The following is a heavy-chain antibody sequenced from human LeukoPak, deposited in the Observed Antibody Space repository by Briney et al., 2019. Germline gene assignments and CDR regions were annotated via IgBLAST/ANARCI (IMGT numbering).Heavy chain of an antibody. V-gene: IGHV4-59*12. CDR2: MFYSGNT. CDR3: ARAGVPSGFDY. Sequence: SETLSLTCTVSGGPISSYYWSWIRHPPGKGLEWIGYMFYSGNTNYNPSLKSRVTISVDVSKNQFSLKLSSVTAADTAVYYCARAGVPSGFDYWGQGTLVTVSS. D-gene: IGHD2-2*01. CDR1: GGPISSYY. J-gene: IGHJ4*02.